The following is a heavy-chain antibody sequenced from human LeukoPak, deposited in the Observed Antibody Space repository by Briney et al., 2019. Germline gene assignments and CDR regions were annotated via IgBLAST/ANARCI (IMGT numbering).Heavy chain of an antibody. V-gene: IGHV4-4*07. CDR3: ARYCSGGSCPTTGAFDI. CDR2: IYTSGST. D-gene: IGHD2-15*01. Sequence: SETLSLTCTVSGGSISSYYWSWIRQPAGKGLEWIGRIYTSGSTNYNPSLKSRVTMSVDTSKNQFSLKLSSVTAADTAVYYCARYCSGGSCPTTGAFDIWGQGTMVTVSS. CDR1: GGSISSYY. J-gene: IGHJ3*02.